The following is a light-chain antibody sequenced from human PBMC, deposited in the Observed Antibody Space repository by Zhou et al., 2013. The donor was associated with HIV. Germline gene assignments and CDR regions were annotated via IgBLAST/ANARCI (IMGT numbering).Light chain of an antibody. CDR2: EAS. V-gene: IGKV2-29*03. J-gene: IGKJ2*01. Sequence: DIVMTQSPLSLSVTPGQPASISCKSSQTLLHSDGKSYLYWYLQKPGQSPQLLIYEASNRFSGVPDRFSGSGSGTDFTLKISRVEAEDVGVYYCMQGTHWPPLYTFGQGTKLEIK. CDR3: MQGTHWPPLYT. CDR1: QTLLHSDGKSY.